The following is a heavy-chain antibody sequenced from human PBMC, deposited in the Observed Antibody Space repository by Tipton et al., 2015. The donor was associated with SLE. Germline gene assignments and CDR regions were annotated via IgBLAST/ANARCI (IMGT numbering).Heavy chain of an antibody. CDR3: TRRPGPSSFDP. J-gene: IGHJ5*02. V-gene: IGHV4-39*01. CDR1: GDSISSNTYY. CDR2: IFYTGST. D-gene: IGHD6-6*01. Sequence: GLVKPSQTLSLICTVSGDSISSNTYYWGWIRQPPGKALEWIGNIFYTGSTYYNPSLKSRVTISVDTSNNQFSLKVSSVTAADTAVYYCTRRPGPSSFDPWGQGTLVTVSS.